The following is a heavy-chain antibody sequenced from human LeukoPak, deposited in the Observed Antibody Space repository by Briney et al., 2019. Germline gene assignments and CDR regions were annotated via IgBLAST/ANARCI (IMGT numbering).Heavy chain of an antibody. D-gene: IGHD2-2*01. CDR2: ISSSSSTI. Sequence: GGSLRLSCAASGFTFSSYSMNWVRQAPGKGLEWVSYISSSSSTIYYADSVKGRFTISRDNAKNSLYLKMNSLRAEDTALYYCARDIVPAAINSGMDVWGQGTTVTVSS. J-gene: IGHJ6*02. CDR3: ARDIVPAAINSGMDV. V-gene: IGHV3-48*04. CDR1: GFTFSSYS.